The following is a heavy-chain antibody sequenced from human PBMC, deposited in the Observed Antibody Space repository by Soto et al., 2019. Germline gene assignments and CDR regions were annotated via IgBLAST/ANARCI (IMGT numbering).Heavy chain of an antibody. J-gene: IGHJ4*02. CDR2: ISYDGSNK. Sequence: GGSLRLSCAASGFTFSSYAMHWVRQAPGKGLEWVAVISYDGSNKYYADSVKGRFTISRDNSKNTLYLQMNSRRAEDTAVYYCARATGYSGYDSGYWGQGTLVTVSS. CDR1: GFTFSSYA. D-gene: IGHD5-12*01. CDR3: ARATGYSGYDSGY. V-gene: IGHV3-30-3*01.